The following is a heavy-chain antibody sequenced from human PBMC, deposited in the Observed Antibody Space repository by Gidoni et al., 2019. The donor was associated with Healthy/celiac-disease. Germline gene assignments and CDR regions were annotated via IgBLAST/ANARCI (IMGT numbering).Heavy chain of an antibody. CDR2: ISGNSGSI. J-gene: IGHJ5*02. CDR1: GFTFDDYA. CDR3: AKDTAAAGRGWFDP. Sequence: EVQLVESGGGLVQPGRSLRLSCAASGFTFDDYAMHWFRQAPGKGLEWVSGISGNSGSIGYADSVKGRFTISRDNAKNSLYLQMNSLRAEDTALYYCAKDTAAAGRGWFDPWGQGTLVTVSS. V-gene: IGHV3-9*01. D-gene: IGHD6-13*01.